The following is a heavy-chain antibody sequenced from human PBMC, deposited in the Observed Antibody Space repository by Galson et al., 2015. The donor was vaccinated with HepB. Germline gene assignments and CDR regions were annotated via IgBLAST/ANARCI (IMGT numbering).Heavy chain of an antibody. Sequence: ETLSLTCTVSGGSISSYYWSWIRQPPGKGLEWIGYIYYSGSTNYNPSLKSRVTISVDTSKNQFSLKLSSVTAADTAVYYCARTYYGSGSYGPFDYWGQGTLVTVSS. J-gene: IGHJ4*02. CDR2: IYYSGST. V-gene: IGHV4-59*01. CDR3: ARTYYGSGSYGPFDY. D-gene: IGHD3-10*01. CDR1: GGSISSYY.